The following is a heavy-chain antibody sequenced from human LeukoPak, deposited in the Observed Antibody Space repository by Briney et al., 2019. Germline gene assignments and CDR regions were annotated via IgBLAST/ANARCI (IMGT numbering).Heavy chain of an antibody. CDR2: ISGSGGKT. J-gene: IGHJ3*02. V-gene: IGHV3-23*01. D-gene: IGHD3-9*01. CDR1: GFTFSSYA. Sequence: GGSLRLSCAASGFTFSSYAMSWVRQAPGKGLEWVSGISGSGGKTYYEDSVKGRFTISRDNSKNTMYLQMNSLRAEDMALYYCTKEKDYDFLTGYYREAFDIWGQGTMVTVSS. CDR3: TKEKDYDFLTGYYREAFDI.